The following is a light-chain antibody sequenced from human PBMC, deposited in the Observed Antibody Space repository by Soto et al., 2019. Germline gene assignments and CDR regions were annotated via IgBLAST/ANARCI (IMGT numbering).Light chain of an antibody. CDR2: DAS. CDR1: QSVNSY. CDR3: QQYGDSPVT. J-gene: IGKJ1*01. V-gene: IGKV3-20*01. Sequence: EFVMTQSPCALCLCPLERGTLSCRASQSVNSYLAWYQQKPGQAPRLLISDASDRATGIPDRFSGSGSGTDFTLTISRLVPEDFAVYYCQQYGDSPVTFGQGTKV.